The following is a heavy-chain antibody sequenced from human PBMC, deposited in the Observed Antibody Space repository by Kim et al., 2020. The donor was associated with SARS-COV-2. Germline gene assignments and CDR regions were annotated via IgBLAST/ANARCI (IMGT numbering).Heavy chain of an antibody. Sequence: GGSLRLSCAASGFTFSSYDMHWVRQATGKGLEWVSAIGTAGDTYYPGSVKGRFTISRENAKNSLYLQMNSLRAGDTAVYYCAREVLSGSYGRYFDLWGRGTLVTVSS. V-gene: IGHV3-13*01. J-gene: IGHJ2*01. CDR1: GFTFSSYD. CDR2: IGTAGDT. CDR3: AREVLSGSYGRYFDL. D-gene: IGHD1-26*01.